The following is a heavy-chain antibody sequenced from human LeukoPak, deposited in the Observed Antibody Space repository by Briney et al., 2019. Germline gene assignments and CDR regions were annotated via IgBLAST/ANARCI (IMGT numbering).Heavy chain of an antibody. CDR1: GFTFSSYW. J-gene: IGHJ4*02. D-gene: IGHD1-26*01. CDR3: ARLGGSYYTY. Sequence: GGSLRLSCAASGFTFSSYWMSWVRQAPGKGLEWVANIKQDGGEEYYVDSVEGRFTISRDNAKNSLFLQMNSLRVEDTAVYYCARLGGSYYTYWGQGTLVTVSS. CDR2: IKQDGGEE. V-gene: IGHV3-7*01.